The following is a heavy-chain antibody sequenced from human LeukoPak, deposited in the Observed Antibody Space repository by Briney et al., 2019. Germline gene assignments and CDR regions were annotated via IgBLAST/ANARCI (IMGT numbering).Heavy chain of an antibody. V-gene: IGHV4-59*08. D-gene: IGHD2-15*01. CDR3: ARGGYCCGGSCYFYYFDY. CDR2: IYYSGST. J-gene: IGHJ4*02. Sequence: SETLSLTCTVSGGSISSYYWSWTRQPPGKGLEWIGYIYYSGSTNYNPSLKSRVAISVDTSKNQFSLKLSSVTAADTAVYYCARGGYCCGGSCYFYYFDYWGQGTLVTVSS. CDR1: GGSISSYY.